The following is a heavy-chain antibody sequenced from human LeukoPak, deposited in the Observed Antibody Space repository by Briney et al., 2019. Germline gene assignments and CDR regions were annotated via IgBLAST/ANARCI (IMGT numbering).Heavy chain of an antibody. CDR3: ARDQYGSGSYFVY. J-gene: IGHJ4*02. V-gene: IGHV3-30*04. CDR1: GFTFSSYA. D-gene: IGHD3-10*01. Sequence: PGGSLRLSCAASGFTFSSYAMHWVRQAPGKGLEWVAVISYDGSNKYYADSVKGRFTISRDNSKNTLYLQMNSPRAEDTAVYYCARDQYGSGSYFVYWGQGTLVTVSS. CDR2: ISYDGSNK.